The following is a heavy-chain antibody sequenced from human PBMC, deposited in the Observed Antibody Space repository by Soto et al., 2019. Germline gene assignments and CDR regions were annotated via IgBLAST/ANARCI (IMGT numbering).Heavy chain of an antibody. V-gene: IGHV1-18*01. D-gene: IGHD1-26*01. CDR1: GYTFTSYG. CDR3: ASDLGGGYYAPVDY. CDR2: ISAYNGNT. Sequence: QVQLVQSGAEVKKPGASVKVSCKASGYTFTSYGISWVRQAPGQGLEWMGWISAYNGNTKYAQKLQGRVTMTTDTPTGTAYNKPRSLRSDDTAVYSCASDLGGGYYAPVDYWGQGTLVTVSS. J-gene: IGHJ4*02.